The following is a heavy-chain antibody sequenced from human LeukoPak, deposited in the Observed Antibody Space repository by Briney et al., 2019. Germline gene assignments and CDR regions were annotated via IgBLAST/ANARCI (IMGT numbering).Heavy chain of an antibody. CDR1: GGSISSGDYY. CDR3: ARTAIRERKYCSSTSCYTGRYYFDY. V-gene: IGHV4-30-4*08. J-gene: IGHJ4*02. D-gene: IGHD2-2*02. Sequence: PSETLSLTCTVSGGSISSGDYYWSWIRQPPGKGLEWIGYIYYSGRTYYNPSLKSRVTMSVDTSKNQFSLKLSSVTAADTAVYYCARTAIRERKYCSSTSCYTGRYYFDYWGQGTLVTVSS. CDR2: IYYSGRT.